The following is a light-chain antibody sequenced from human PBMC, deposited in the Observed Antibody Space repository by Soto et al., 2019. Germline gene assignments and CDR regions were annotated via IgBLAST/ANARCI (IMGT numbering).Light chain of an antibody. CDR2: GAS. CDR1: QTISIF. J-gene: IGKJ1*01. CDR3: QRSYGSPPWT. V-gene: IGKV1-39*01. Sequence: IQMTRSPSSLSASVGDIVTITCXASQTISIFLNWYQQKPGKAPKLLIYGASTLQGGVPSRFSGSGSGTDFTLTISRLQPEDFATYYCQRSYGSPPWTFGQGTKV.